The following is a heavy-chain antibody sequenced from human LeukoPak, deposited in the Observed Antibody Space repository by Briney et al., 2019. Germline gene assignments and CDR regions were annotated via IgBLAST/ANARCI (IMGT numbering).Heavy chain of an antibody. CDR2: IYSGGST. J-gene: IGHJ4*02. CDR3: AREMYDILTGYYYAAFDY. V-gene: IGHV3-53*01. D-gene: IGHD3-9*01. CDR1: GFTVSSNY. Sequence: GGSLRLSCAASGFTVSSNYMSWDRQAPGKGLEWVSVIYSGGSTYYADSVKGRFTISRDNSKNTLYLQMNSLRAEDTAVYYCAREMYDILTGYYYAAFDYWGQGTLVTVSS.